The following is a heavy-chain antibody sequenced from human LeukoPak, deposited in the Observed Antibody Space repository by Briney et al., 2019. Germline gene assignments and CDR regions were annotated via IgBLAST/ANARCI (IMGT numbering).Heavy chain of an antibody. V-gene: IGHV4-59*01. J-gene: IGHJ5*02. CDR2: IYYSGTT. CDR1: GGSISGFF. D-gene: IGHD3-10*01. CDR3: ARVGYGSGSWGWFDP. Sequence: SETLFLSCTVSGGSISGFFWTWIRQSPGKGLEYIGYIYYSGTTDYNPTLKSRVSMSVDTSKNQFFLNLTSVTAADTAIYYCARVGYGSGSWGWFDPWGQGTLVTVSS.